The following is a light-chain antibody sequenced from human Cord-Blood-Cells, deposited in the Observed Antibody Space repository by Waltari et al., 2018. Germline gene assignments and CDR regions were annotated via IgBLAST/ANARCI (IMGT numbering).Light chain of an antibody. V-gene: IGLV2-23*01. Sequence: QAALTQPASVYGSPGHSITISCTGTSSDVGSYNLASWYQQHPGKAPKLMIYEGSKRPSGVSKRFSGSKSGNTASLTISGLQAEDEADYYCCSYAGSSTLVFGGGTKLTVL. CDR1: SSDVGSYNL. CDR3: CSYAGSSTLV. CDR2: EGS. J-gene: IGLJ2*01.